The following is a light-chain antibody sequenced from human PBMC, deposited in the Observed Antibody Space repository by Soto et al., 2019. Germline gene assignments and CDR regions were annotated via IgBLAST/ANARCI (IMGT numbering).Light chain of an antibody. CDR2: DAS. Sequence: ETVMTQSPATLSVSPGERATLSCWASQSVSSKLAWYQQKPGQAPRLLIYDASNRATGIPDRFSGSGSGPDFTLTISRLEPEDFAVYYCHYYGGSPTFGGGTKVEV. CDR1: QSVSSK. CDR3: HYYGGSPT. J-gene: IGKJ4*01. V-gene: IGKV3-20*01.